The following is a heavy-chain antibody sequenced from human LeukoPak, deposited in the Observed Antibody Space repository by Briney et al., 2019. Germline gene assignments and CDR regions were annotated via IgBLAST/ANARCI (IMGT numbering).Heavy chain of an antibody. J-gene: IGHJ4*02. Sequence: PSETLSLTCTISGGSISTYSWNWIRQPPGQGLEWIGYIYYSGSTKYNPSLKSRVTISVDTSKNHFSLELSSVTAADTAVYYCARQDYYDSRRSRGDFDYWGQGVLVTVSS. CDR2: IYYSGST. V-gene: IGHV4-59*08. D-gene: IGHD3-22*01. CDR3: ARQDYYDSRRSRGDFDY. CDR1: GGSISTYS.